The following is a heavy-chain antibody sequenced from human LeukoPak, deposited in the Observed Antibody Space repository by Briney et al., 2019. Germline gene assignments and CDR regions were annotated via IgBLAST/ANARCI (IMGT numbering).Heavy chain of an antibody. Sequence: PSETLSLTCTVSGGSISSHYWSWIRQPPGKGLEWIGSMFYSGTAYYSTSLKSRVTISVDTSKNQFSLKLRSVTAADTAVYYCARAPTVTNHYYSWFDPWGQGTLVTVSS. J-gene: IGHJ5*02. CDR1: GGSISSHY. V-gene: IGHV4-59*11. CDR2: MFYSGTA. CDR3: ARAPTVTNHYYSWFDP. D-gene: IGHD4-17*01.